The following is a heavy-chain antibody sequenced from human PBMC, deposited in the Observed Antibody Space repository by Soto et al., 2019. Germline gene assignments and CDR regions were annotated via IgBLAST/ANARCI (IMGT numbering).Heavy chain of an antibody. V-gene: IGHV3-48*02. J-gene: IGHJ5*02. CDR2: LSSSSSTR. Sequence: EVQLVESGGGLVQPGGSLRLSCAASGFTFSSYSMNWVRQAPGKGLEWVSYLSSSSSTRYYADSVKGRFTISRDNAKKSLCLQMNSLRDEDTAVYYCARDKDSSGWYYWFVPWGQGTLVTVSS. D-gene: IGHD6-19*01. CDR3: ARDKDSSGWYYWFVP. CDR1: GFTFSSYS.